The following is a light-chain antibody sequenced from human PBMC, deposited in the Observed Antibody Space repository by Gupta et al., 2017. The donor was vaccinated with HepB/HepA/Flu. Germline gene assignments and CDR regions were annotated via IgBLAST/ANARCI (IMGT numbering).Light chain of an antibody. CDR1: SSNIGSNY. Sequence: QSVLTQPPSASGTPGQRVTISCSGSSSNIGSNYVCWYQHLPGTAPKLLIYRNNQRPSGVPDRFSGSKSGTSASLAISGLRSEDEGDYYCAAWDDSLSGYVVFGGGTKLTV. CDR3: AAWDDSLSGYVV. V-gene: IGLV1-47*01. J-gene: IGLJ2*01. CDR2: RNN.